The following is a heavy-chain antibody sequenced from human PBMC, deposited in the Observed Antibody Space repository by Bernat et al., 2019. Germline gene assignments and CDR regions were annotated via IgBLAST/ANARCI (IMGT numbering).Heavy chain of an antibody. CDR3: VGPIVYSYGRFYPDY. D-gene: IGHD5-18*01. J-gene: IGHJ4*02. V-gene: IGHV3-7*02. Sequence: EVQLVESGGGLVQPGGSLRLSCVASGFIFRSYWMSWVRQASGKGLEWVANIKQDGSEKYYVDSVQGRFTISRDNAKNSLFLQMISLRAEDTAVYYCVGPIVYSYGRFYPDYWGQGTLVTVSS. CDR2: IKQDGSEK. CDR1: GFIFRSYW.